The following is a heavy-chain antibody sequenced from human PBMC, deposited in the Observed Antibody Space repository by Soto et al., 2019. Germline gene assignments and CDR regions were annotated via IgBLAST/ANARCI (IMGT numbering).Heavy chain of an antibody. CDR3: ARQRVATINYYYGMDV. CDR2: IDPSDSYT. CDR1: GYSFTSYW. D-gene: IGHD5-12*01. V-gene: IGHV5-10-1*01. J-gene: IGHJ6*02. Sequence: PGESLKISCKGSGYSFTSYWISWVRQMPGKGLEWMGRIDPSDSYTNYSPSFQGHVTISADKSISTAYLQWSSLKASDTAMYYCARQRVATINYYYGMDVWGQGTTVTVSS.